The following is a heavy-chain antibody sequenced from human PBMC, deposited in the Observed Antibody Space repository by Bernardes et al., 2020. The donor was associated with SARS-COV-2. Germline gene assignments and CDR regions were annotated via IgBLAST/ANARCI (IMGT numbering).Heavy chain of an antibody. CDR1: GGSISSHY. V-gene: IGHV4-59*11. Sequence: SETLSLTCTVSGGSISSHYWTWIRQPPGKGLEWIGYIYYSGSTNYNPSLKSRVTISVDTSKNQFSLKLSSVTAVDTAVYYCARAYYYDSSGYFGGFDYWGQGTLVTVSS. CDR2: IYYSGST. CDR3: ARAYYYDSSGYFGGFDY. D-gene: IGHD3-22*01. J-gene: IGHJ4*02.